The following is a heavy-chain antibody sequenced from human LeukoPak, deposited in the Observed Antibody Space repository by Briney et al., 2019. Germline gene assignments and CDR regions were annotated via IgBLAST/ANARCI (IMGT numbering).Heavy chain of an antibody. J-gene: IGHJ4*02. D-gene: IGHD6-13*01. Sequence: PGGSLRLSCAASGFTFSSNTMNWVRQAPGKGLEWVSSISSSSTYIYYADSVKGRFTISRDNAKNSLYLQMNSLRDEDTAVYYCARDRGSSWFDYWAREPWSPSPQ. CDR3: ARDRGSSWFDY. V-gene: IGHV3-21*01. CDR2: ISSSSTYI. CDR1: GFTFSSNT.